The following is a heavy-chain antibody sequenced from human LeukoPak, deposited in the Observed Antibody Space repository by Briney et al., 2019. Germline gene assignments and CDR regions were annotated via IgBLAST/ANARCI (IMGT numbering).Heavy chain of an antibody. V-gene: IGHV5-51*01. J-gene: IGHJ3*02. D-gene: IGHD4-17*01. CDR3: ARRVATVTTGDAFDI. CDR1: GYSYTSYW. CDR2: IYPGDSDT. Sequence: GESLKISCKGSGYSYTSYWIGWVRQMPGKGLEWMGIIYPGDSDTRYSPSFQGQVTISADKSISTAYLQWSSLKASDTAMYYCARRVATVTTGDAFDIWGQGTMVTVSS.